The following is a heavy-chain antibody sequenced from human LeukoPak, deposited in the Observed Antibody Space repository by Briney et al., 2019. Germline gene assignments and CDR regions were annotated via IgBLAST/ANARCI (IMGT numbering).Heavy chain of an antibody. V-gene: IGHV4-59*08. Sequence: SETLSLTCTVSGGSISSYYWSWIRQPPGEGLEWIGYIYYSGSTTYNPSLKSRVTISLQTSKKQFSLKLSSVTAEDTAVYYCARSIVVAGIVSDYYYYAMDVWGQGTTVTVSS. CDR3: ARSIVVAGIVSDYYYYAMDV. J-gene: IGHJ6*02. CDR2: IYYSGST. CDR1: GGSISSYY. D-gene: IGHD6-19*01.